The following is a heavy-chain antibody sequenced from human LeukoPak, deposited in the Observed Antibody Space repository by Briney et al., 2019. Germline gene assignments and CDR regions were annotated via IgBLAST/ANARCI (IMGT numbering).Heavy chain of an antibody. CDR3: ARGRDYYDSSGYYTVPWYFDL. V-gene: IGHV4-59*01. J-gene: IGHJ2*01. D-gene: IGHD3-22*01. Sequence: SETLSLTCTASGGSISSYYWSWIRQPPGKGLEWIGYIYYSGSTNYNPSLKSRVTISVDTSKNQFSLKLSSVTAADTAVYYCARGRDYYDSSGYYTVPWYFDLWGRGTLVTVSS. CDR1: GGSISSYY. CDR2: IYYSGST.